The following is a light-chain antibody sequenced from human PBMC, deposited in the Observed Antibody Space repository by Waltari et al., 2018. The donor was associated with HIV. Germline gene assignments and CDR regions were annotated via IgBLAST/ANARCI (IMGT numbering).Light chain of an antibody. CDR1: QAINNS. V-gene: IGKV1-NL1*01. CDR2: GAS. J-gene: IGKJ2*01. CDR3: QQYYSTPPAT. Sequence: DIQMTQSPSSLSASVGYRVTITCRASQAINNSLAWYQQKPGKAPKLLLYGASRLESGVPSRFSGSGSGTDYTLTISSLQPEDFASFYCQQYYSTPPATFGQGTKLEIK.